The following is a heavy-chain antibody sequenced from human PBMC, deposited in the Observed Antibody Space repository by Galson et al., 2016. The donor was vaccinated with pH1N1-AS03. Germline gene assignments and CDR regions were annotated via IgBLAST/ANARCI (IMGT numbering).Heavy chain of an antibody. Sequence: SLRLSCAASGFAFGHYAMTWVRQAPGQGLEWVSTIAGSGGTAYYADLVSGRFTISRDNSKNTLNLQLNSVRAEDTAVYYCAKGYAPLLLGNFDSWGQGTLVTVSS. CDR1: GFAFGHYA. V-gene: IGHV3-23*01. CDR3: AKGYAPLLLGNFDS. D-gene: IGHD1-14*01. CDR2: IAGSGGTA. J-gene: IGHJ4*02.